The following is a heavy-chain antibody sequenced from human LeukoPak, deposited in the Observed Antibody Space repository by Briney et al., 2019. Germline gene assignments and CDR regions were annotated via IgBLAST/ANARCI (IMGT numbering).Heavy chain of an antibody. CDR1: GGSISRSSYY. CDR2: VYYGGNT. D-gene: IGHD3-22*01. V-gene: IGHV4-39*01. Sequence: PSETLSLTCSVSGGSISRSSYYWGWIRQPPGKGPEWIGSVYYGGNTYYNPSLKSRVTISVDTSKNQFSLTLSSVTAAETAVYYCARHDSSGPYNAFDSWGQGTMVTVSS. CDR3: ARHDSSGPYNAFDS. J-gene: IGHJ3*02.